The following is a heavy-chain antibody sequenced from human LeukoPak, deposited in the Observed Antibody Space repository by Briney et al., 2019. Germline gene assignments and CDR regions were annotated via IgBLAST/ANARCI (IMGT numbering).Heavy chain of an antibody. V-gene: IGHV1-69*13. D-gene: IGHD2-2*01. Sequence: GASVKVSCKASGGTFSSYAISWVRQAPGQGLEWMGGIIPIFGTANYAQKFQGRVTITADESTSTAYMELSSLRSEDTAVYYCARSEVPAAIPYGMDVWGQGTTVTVSS. CDR1: GGTFSSYA. CDR2: IIPIFGTA. CDR3: ARSEVPAAIPYGMDV. J-gene: IGHJ6*02.